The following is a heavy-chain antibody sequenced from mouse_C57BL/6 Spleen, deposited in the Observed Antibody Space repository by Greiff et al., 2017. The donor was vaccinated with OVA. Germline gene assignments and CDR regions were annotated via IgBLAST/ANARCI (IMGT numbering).Heavy chain of an antibody. D-gene: IGHD2-1*01. CDR2: INPNNGGT. V-gene: IGHV1-18*01. Sequence: EVKLVESGPELVKPGASVKIPCKASGYTFTDYNMDWVKQSHGKSLEWIGDINPNNGGTIYNQKFKGKATLTVDKSSSTAYMELRSLTSEDTAVYYCARGGKYYYAMDYWGQGTSVTVSS. J-gene: IGHJ4*01. CDR3: ARGGKYYYAMDY. CDR1: GYTFTDYN.